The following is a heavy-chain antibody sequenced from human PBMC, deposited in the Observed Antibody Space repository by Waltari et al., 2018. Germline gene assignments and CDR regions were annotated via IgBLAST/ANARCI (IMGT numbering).Heavy chain of an antibody. J-gene: IGHJ6*02. V-gene: IGHV1-24*01. Sequence: QVQLVQSGAEVKKPGASVKVSCKVSGYTLTELSMHWVRQAPGKGLEWMGGFDPEDGETSYAQKFQGRGTMTEDTSTDTAYMELSSLRSEDTAVYYCATDWSRLGELSLFPTSRGYYYYGMDVWGQGTTVTVSS. CDR3: ATDWSRLGELSLFPTSRGYYYYGMDV. CDR2: FDPEDGET. CDR1: GYTLTELS. D-gene: IGHD3-16*02.